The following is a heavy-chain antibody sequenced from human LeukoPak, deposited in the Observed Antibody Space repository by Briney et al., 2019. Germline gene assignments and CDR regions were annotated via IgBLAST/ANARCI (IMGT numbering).Heavy chain of an antibody. D-gene: IGHD2-21*02. V-gene: IGHV3-23*01. Sequence: SGGSLRLSCAASGFTFSSYAMSWVRQAPGKGLEWVSAISGSGGSTYYADSVKGRFTISRDNSKNTLYLQMNSLRAEDTAVYYCAKLERYGVVTGYLDYWGQGTLVTVSS. CDR1: GFTFSSYA. J-gene: IGHJ4*02. CDR3: AKLERYGVVTGYLDY. CDR2: ISGSGGST.